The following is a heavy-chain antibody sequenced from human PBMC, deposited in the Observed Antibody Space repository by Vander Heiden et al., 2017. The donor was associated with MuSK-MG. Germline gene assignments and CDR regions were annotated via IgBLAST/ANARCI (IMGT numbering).Heavy chain of an antibody. D-gene: IGHD4-17*01. CDR2: IYSGGST. CDR3: ARDLVGTVTTENDY. CDR1: GFTVSSNY. J-gene: IGHJ4*02. Sequence: EVQLVESGGGLIQPGGSLRLSCAASGFTVSSNYMSWVRQAPGKGLEWVSVIYSGGSTYYADSVKGRFTISRDNSKNTLYLQMNSLRAEDTAVYYCARDLVGTVTTENDYWGQGTLVTVSS. V-gene: IGHV3-53*01.